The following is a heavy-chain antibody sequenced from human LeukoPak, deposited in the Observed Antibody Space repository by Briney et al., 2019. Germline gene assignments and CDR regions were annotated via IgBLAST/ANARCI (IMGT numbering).Heavy chain of an antibody. J-gene: IGHJ6*03. CDR2: ISAYSGHT. D-gene: IGHD4-17*01. V-gene: IGHV1-18*01. CDR3: ARDVSTVATRGDYYYYMDV. Sequence: ASVKVSCKASGYTVTTYGINWVRQAPGQGLEWMGWISAYSGHTKCAQRLQGRVTMTTDTSTNTAYMQLTSLRSDDTAVYYCARDVSTVATRGDYYYYMDVWGKGTTVTVSS. CDR1: GYTVTTYG.